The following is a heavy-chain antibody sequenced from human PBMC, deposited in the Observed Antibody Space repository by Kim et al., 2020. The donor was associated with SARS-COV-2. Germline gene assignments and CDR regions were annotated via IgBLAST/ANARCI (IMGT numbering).Heavy chain of an antibody. J-gene: IGHJ5*02. Sequence: SVKVSCKASGGTFSSYSISWVRQAPGQGLEWMGGIIPMSATANYAQKFQGRVTITADESTSTAFMELSSLRSEDTAVYYCARSYGDYSLNWFDPWGQGTLLTVSS. CDR3: ARSYGDYSLNWFDP. D-gene: IGHD4-17*01. CDR1: GGTFSSYS. V-gene: IGHV1-69*13. CDR2: IIPMSATA.